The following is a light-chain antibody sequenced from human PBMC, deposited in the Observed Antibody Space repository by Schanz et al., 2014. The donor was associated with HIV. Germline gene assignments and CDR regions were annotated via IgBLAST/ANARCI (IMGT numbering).Light chain of an antibody. CDR2: GAS. CDR1: QTLSSNY. Sequence: EIVLTQSPGTLSLSPGERATLSCRASQTLSSNYLAWYQQTPGQAPRLLIYGASTRAAGIPDRFSGRGSGTDFTLTISSLQSEDIATYYCQQYDNLSPLTFGGGTKVEIK. CDR3: QQYDNLSPLT. V-gene: IGKV3-20*01. J-gene: IGKJ4*01.